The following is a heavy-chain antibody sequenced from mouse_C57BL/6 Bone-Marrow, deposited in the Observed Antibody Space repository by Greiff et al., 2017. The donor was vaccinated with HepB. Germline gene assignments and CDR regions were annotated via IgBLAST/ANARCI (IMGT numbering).Heavy chain of an antibody. J-gene: IGHJ4*01. Sequence: EVQLQQSGPVLVKPGASVKMSCKASGYTFTDYYMNWVKQSHGKSLEWIGVINPYNGGTSYNQKFKGKATLTVDKSSSTAYMELNSLTSEDSAVYYCYYDYYAMDYWGQGTSVTVSS. CDR1: GYTFTDYY. CDR3: YYDYYAMDY. CDR2: INPYNGGT. D-gene: IGHD1-1*01. V-gene: IGHV1-19*01.